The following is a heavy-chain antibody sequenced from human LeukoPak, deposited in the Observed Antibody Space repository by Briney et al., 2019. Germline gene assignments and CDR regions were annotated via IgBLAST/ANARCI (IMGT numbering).Heavy chain of an antibody. J-gene: IGHJ4*02. D-gene: IGHD5-12*01. CDR2: IYHSGNT. V-gene: IGHV4-4*02. Sequence: GSLRLSCAASGFTFSSYAMSWVRQPPGKGLEWIGEIYHSGNTNYNPSLKSRVSISIDKSKNQFFLKVRSVTAADTAVYYCARVGSGYDFDYWGQGILVTVSS. CDR1: GFTFSSYAM. CDR3: ARVGSGYDFDY.